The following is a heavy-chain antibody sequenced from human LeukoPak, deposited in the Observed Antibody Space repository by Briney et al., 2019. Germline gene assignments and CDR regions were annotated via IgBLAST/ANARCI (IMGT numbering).Heavy chain of an antibody. V-gene: IGHV3-15*07. CDR2: IKPKTDGATT. CDR3: ITPLPYSAQ. J-gene: IGHJ4*02. D-gene: IGHD2-21*01. Sequence: PGGSLRLSCAASGVTFSNAYLNCVREAPGGGLEWVGRIKPKTDGATTEYAAPVTDRLSISRDDSKSMMYLQMNRLQTEGTAVYYCITPLPYSAQGGQGTLVTVSS. CDR1: GVTFSNAY.